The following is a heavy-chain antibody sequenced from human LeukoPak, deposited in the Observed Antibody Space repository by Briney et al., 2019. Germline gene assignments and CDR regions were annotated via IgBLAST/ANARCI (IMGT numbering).Heavy chain of an antibody. CDR3: ARAGYSSYYFDY. J-gene: IGHJ4*02. CDR2: IYNSGST. Sequence: SETLSLTCTVSGGPISSYYWSWIRQPPGKGLEWIGYIYNSGSTNYKPSLKSRVTISVDTSKSQLSLKLSSVTAADTAVYYWARAGYSSYYFDYWGQGTLVTVSS. D-gene: IGHD6-19*01. V-gene: IGHV4-59*01. CDR1: GGPISSYY.